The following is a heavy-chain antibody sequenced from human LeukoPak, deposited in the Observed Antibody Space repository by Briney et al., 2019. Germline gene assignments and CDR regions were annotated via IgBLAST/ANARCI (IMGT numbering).Heavy chain of an antibody. D-gene: IGHD3-10*01. CDR2: IYSGGTT. J-gene: IGHJ1*01. CDR3: ARLIRGSGTYFNYEYFQH. CDR1: GFTVSSNF. Sequence: PGGSLRLSCAASGFTVSSNFMSWVRQAPGKGLEWVSVIYSGGTTYYADSVKGRLTISRDNSKNTVYLQMNSLRAEDTAMYYCARLIRGSGTYFNYEYFQHWGQGTLVTVSS. V-gene: IGHV3-53*01.